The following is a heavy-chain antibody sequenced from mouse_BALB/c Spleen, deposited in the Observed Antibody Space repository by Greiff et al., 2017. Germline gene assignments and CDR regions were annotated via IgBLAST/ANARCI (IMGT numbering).Heavy chain of an antibody. CDR3: ARGGYYGSSGFAY. J-gene: IGHJ3*01. CDR2: IYPGSGST. CDR1: GYTFTDYV. V-gene: IGHV1-77*01. Sequence: VQLHQSGPELVKPGASVKMSCKASGYTFTDYVISWVKQRTGQGLEWIGEIYPGSGSTYYNEKFKGKATLTADKSSNTAYMQLSSLTSEDSAVYFCARGGYYGSSGFAYWGQGTLVTVSA. D-gene: IGHD1-1*01.